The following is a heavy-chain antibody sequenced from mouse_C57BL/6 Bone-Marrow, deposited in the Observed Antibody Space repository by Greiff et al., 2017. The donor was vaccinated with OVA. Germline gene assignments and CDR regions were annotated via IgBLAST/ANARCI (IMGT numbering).Heavy chain of an antibody. CDR2: IRNKANNHAT. Sequence: EVKLQESGGGLVQPGGSMKLYCAASGFTFSDAWMDWVRQSPEKGLEWVAEIRNKANNHATYYAESVKGRFTISRDDSKSSVYLQMNSLRAEDTGIYYCTRAYSNYFAYWGQGTLVTVSA. J-gene: IGHJ3*01. D-gene: IGHD2-5*01. CDR3: TRAYSNYFAY. CDR1: GFTFSDAW. V-gene: IGHV6-6*01.